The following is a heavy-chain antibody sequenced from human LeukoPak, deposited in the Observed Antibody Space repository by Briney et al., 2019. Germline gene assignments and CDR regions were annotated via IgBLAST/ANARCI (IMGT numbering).Heavy chain of an antibody. Sequence: GGSLRLSCEASGFTFRTSSMNWVRQAPGRGLEWVSYINSGSDTIYYADFVKGRFTISRDNAKNSLYLQMNSLRDDDTAMYYCARDRDTAMVPQSDRMEDAFDIWGQGTMVTVSS. CDR3: ARDRDTAMVPQSDRMEDAFDI. D-gene: IGHD5-18*01. V-gene: IGHV3-48*02. CDR1: GFTFRTSS. CDR2: INSGSDTI. J-gene: IGHJ3*02.